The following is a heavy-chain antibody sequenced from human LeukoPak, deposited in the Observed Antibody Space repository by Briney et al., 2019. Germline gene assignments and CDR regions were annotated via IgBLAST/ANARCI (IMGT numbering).Heavy chain of an antibody. Sequence: PSETLSPTCTVSGYSISTYYWSWIRQPPGKGLEWIGYVSYSGSTNYNPSLKSRVTISVDTSKNQFSLKLSSVTATDTAVYYCVRGYCSGSNCRNWFDPWGQGTLVTVSS. CDR2: VSYSGST. CDR3: VRGYCSGSNCRNWFDP. J-gene: IGHJ5*02. V-gene: IGHV4-59*08. CDR1: GYSISTYY. D-gene: IGHD2-15*01.